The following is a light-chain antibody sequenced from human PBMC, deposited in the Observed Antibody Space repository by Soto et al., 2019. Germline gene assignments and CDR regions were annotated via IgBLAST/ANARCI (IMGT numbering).Light chain of an antibody. CDR2: SNT. Sequence: QSVLTQPHSVSGATGQTVTLSCTGSSSNIRAGFDVHWYQQVPGTAPKLVLYSNTARPSGVPDRFSGSRSGSSGSLAITGLQPEDEADYYCQSYDSGVTGSVFGTGTKLTVL. CDR1: SSNIRAGFD. J-gene: IGLJ1*01. CDR3: QSYDSGVTGSV. V-gene: IGLV1-40*01.